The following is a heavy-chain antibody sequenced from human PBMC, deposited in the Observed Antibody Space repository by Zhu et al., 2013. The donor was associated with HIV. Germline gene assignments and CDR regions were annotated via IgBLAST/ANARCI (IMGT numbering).Heavy chain of an antibody. J-gene: IGHJ3*01. CDR1: GGTLSSYA. V-gene: IGHV1-18*01. CDR2: IRSSPANT. Sequence: QVQLVQSGAEVKKPGSSVKVSCKASGGTLSSYAISWVRQAPGQGLEWMGWIRSSPANTKYAQKFQGRVIMTTDTSTRAAYLELGSLRSDDSAVYYCARVRSLSGAFDLWGQGTMVTVSS. D-gene: IGHD3-10*01. CDR3: ARVRSLSGAFDL.